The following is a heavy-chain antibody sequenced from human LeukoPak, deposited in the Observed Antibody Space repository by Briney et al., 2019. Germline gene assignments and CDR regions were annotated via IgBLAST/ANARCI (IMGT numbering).Heavy chain of an antibody. CDR2: ISSSGSTI. Sequence: GGSLRLSSAASGFTFSSYEMNWVRQAPGKGLEWVPYISSSGSTIYYADSVKGRFTTSRDNAKNSLYLQMNSLRAEDTAVYYCAELGITMIGGVWGKGTTVTISS. CDR1: GFTFSSYE. V-gene: IGHV3-48*03. CDR3: AELGITMIGGV. J-gene: IGHJ6*04. D-gene: IGHD3-10*02.